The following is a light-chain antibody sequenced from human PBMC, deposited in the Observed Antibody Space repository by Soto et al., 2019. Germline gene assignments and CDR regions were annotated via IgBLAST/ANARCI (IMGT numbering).Light chain of an antibody. Sequence: ELLMTQSPDTLSVSPGDRATLSCRASQSVSNNLAWYQQRPGQAPRLLISGASTSATGIPARFSGSGSGTEFTLTISSLQSEDFAVYYCQQYNDWPPWTIGQGTKVEIK. CDR2: GAS. CDR3: QQYNDWPPWT. CDR1: QSVSNN. J-gene: IGKJ1*01. V-gene: IGKV3-15*01.